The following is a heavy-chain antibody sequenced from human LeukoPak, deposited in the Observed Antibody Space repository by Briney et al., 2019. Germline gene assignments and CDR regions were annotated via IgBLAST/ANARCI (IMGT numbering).Heavy chain of an antibody. V-gene: IGHV3-64D*06. Sequence: GGSLRLSCSASGFTFSSYTMHWVRQAPGKGLEYVSVISSDGGSTYYADSVKGRFTISRDNSKNTQYLQMSNLTTEDTAVYYCVPASAGMGYYFDYWGQGTLVTVSS. D-gene: IGHD6-13*01. CDR3: VPASAGMGYYFDY. CDR1: GFTFSSYT. J-gene: IGHJ4*02. CDR2: ISSDGGST.